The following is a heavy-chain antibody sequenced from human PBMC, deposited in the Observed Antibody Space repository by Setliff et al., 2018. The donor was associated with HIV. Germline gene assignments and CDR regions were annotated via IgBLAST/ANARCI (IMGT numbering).Heavy chain of an antibody. CDR1: GGSFRGSRYY. CDR3: ARPALGIGGGSRFDI. V-gene: IGHV4-39*01. Sequence: PSETLSLTCTVSGGSFRGSRYYWGWIRQPPGKGLEWIGNMHYGGFFWYSPSLKSRVTISVDTSKNQFSLKLSSVTAADTAVYYCARPALGIGGGSRFDIWGQGTQVTVS. D-gene: IGHD3-10*01. J-gene: IGHJ4*02. CDR2: MHYGGFF.